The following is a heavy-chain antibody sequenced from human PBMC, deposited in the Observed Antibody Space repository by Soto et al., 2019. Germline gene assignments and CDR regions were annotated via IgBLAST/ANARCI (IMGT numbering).Heavy chain of an antibody. CDR1: GYTFTSYY. V-gene: IGHV1-46*03. CDR2: INPSGGST. CDR3: ARDDSGFSGGHYIDYFNY. Sequence: ASVKVSCKASGYTFTSYYMHWVRQAPGQGLEWMGIINPSGGSTSYAQKIQGRVTMTRDTSTSTVYMEQSSLRYEDTALYYCARDDSGFSGGHYIDYFNYWGQGALVTVSS. J-gene: IGHJ4*02. D-gene: IGHD1-26*01.